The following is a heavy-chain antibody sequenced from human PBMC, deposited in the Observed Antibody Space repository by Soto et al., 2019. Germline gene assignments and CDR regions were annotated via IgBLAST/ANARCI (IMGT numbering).Heavy chain of an antibody. Sequence: CSASGFTFSEYSMHWVRQAPGKGLQYVSTISSDGDITYYADSVKGRFTISRDNSKNTLYLQMNSLRPEDTAVYYCVKVSTFYDILTGYYSTNFFDPWGQGTLVTVSS. J-gene: IGHJ5*02. CDR3: VKVSTFYDILTGYYSTNFFDP. CDR1: GFTFSEYS. CDR2: ISSDGDIT. D-gene: IGHD3-9*01. V-gene: IGHV3-64D*06.